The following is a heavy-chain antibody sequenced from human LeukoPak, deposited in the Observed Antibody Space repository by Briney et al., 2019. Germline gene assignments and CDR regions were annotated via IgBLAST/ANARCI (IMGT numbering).Heavy chain of an antibody. CDR2: IYYSGSP. D-gene: IGHD4-17*01. V-gene: IGHV4-39*07. CDR3: ARDRGTDYGDYGNFDY. Sequence: PSETLSLTCTVSGGSISSSSYYWGWIRQPPGKGLEWIVSIYYSGSPYYNPSLKSRVTISVDTSKNQFSLKLSSVTASDTAVYYCARDRGTDYGDYGNFDYWGQGTLVTVSS. CDR1: GGSISSSSYY. J-gene: IGHJ4*02.